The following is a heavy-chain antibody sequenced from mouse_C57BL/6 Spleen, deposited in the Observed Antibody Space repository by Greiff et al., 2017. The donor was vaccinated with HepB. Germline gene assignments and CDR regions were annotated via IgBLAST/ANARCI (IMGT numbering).Heavy chain of an antibody. J-gene: IGHJ2*01. CDR1: GYSITSGYY. CDR2: ISYDGSN. CDR3: AREGYYYGSSYGY. Sequence: EVQLVESGPGLVKPSQSLSLTCSVTGYSITSGYYWNWIRQFPGNKLEWMGYISYDGSNNYNPSLKNRISITRDTSKNQFFLKLNSVTTEDTATYYCAREGYYYGSSYGYWGQGTTLTVSS. V-gene: IGHV3-6*01. D-gene: IGHD1-1*01.